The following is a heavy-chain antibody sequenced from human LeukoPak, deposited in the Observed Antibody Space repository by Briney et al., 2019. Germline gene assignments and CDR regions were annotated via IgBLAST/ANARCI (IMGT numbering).Heavy chain of an antibody. CDR2: INPNSGGT. D-gene: IGHD4-23*01. CDR3: ARHGGGNRKRDAFDI. CDR1: GYTFTGYY. Sequence: GASVKVSCKASGYTFTGYYMHWVRQAPGQGLEWMGWINPNSGGTNYAQKFQGRVTMTRDTSISTAYMELSRLRSDDTAVYYCARHGGGNRKRDAFDIWGQGTMVTVSS. J-gene: IGHJ3*02. V-gene: IGHV1-2*02.